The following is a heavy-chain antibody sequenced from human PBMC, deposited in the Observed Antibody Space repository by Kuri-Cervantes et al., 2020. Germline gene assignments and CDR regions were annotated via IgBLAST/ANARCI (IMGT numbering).Heavy chain of an antibody. J-gene: IGHJ4*02. D-gene: IGHD6-19*01. CDR3: GIERGGSGWYRVDY. CDR2: INHSGDT. Sequence: GSLRLSCAVYGGSFSGYYWSWIRRPPGKGLEWIGEINHSGDTNYIPSLKSRVTISLDTSKNQFSLKMNSVTAADTAVYFCGIERGGSGWYRVDYWGQGTLVTVSS. CDR1: GGSFSGYY. V-gene: IGHV4-34*01.